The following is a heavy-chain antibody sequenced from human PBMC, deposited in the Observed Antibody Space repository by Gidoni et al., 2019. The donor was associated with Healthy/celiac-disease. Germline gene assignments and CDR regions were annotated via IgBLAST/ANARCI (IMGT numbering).Heavy chain of an antibody. D-gene: IGHD5-12*01. CDR3: ARQKDSGYDYSPLAFDY. CDR1: GGSISSYY. J-gene: IGHJ4*02. CDR2: IYYSGST. Sequence: QVQLQESGPGLVKPSETLSLTCTVSGGSISSYYWSWIRQPPGKGLDWIGYIYYSGSTNYNPSLKSRVTISVDTSKNQFSLKLSSVTAADTAVYYCARQKDSGYDYSPLAFDYWGQGTLVTVSS. V-gene: IGHV4-59*08.